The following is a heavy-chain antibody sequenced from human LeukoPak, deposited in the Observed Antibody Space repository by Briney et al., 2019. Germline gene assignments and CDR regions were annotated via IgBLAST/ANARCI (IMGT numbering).Heavy chain of an antibody. CDR1: GGSISSGGYY. Sequence: PSETLSLTCTVSGGSISSGGYYWSWIRQHPGKGLEWIGYIYYSGSTYYNPSLKSRVTISVDTSKNQFSLKLSSVTAADTVVYYCARVTTTVTDYYYYGMDVWGQGTTVTVSS. J-gene: IGHJ6*02. CDR2: IYYSGST. V-gene: IGHV4-31*03. CDR3: ARVTTTVTDYYYYGMDV. D-gene: IGHD4-17*01.